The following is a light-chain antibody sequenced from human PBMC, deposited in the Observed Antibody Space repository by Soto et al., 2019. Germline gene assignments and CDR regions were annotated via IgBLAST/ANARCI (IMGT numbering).Light chain of an antibody. J-gene: IGKJ1*01. V-gene: IGKV1-5*01. CDR3: QQYENYWT. CDR2: DAS. CDR1: QSISSW. Sequence: IQMTQSPSTLSATAGERVTITCRASQSISSWLACYQQKPGKAPKLLIYDASNLESGVPSRFSGSGSGTEFTLTISNLQPDDFATYYCQQYENYWTFGQGPKVDI.